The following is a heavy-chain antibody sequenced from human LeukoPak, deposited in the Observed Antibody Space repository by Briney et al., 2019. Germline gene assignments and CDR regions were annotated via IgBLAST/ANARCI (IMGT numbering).Heavy chain of an antibody. CDR1: GFTFSSYA. CDR3: ARDPTGSYNFDY. V-gene: IGHV3-30-3*01. J-gene: IGHJ4*02. CDR2: ISYDGSNK. D-gene: IGHD3-10*01. Sequence: GGSLRLSCAASGFTFSSYAKHWVRQAPGKGLEWVAVISYDGSNKYYADSVKGRFTISRDNSKNTLSLQMNSLRAEDTAVYYCARDPTGSYNFDYWGQGTLVTVSS.